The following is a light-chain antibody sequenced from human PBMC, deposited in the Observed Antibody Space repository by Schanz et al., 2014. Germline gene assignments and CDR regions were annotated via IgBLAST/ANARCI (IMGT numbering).Light chain of an antibody. J-gene: IGKJ1*01. CDR1: QGISSY. V-gene: IGKV1-27*01. CDR3: QKYNSAPHT. CDR2: AAS. Sequence: IQLTQSPSSLSASVGDRVTITCRASQGISSYLAWYQQKPGKAPKLLIYAASSLQSGVPSRFSGSGSGTDFTLTISSLQPEDVATYYCQKYNSAPHTFGQGTKVEIK.